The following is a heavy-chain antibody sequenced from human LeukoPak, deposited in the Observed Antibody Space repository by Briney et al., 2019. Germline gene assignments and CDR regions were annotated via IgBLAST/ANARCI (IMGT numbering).Heavy chain of an antibody. CDR3: ARAGGVLGYFDY. D-gene: IGHD3-10*01. Sequence: PSETLSLTCTVSGGSVSSANYYWTWIRQSAGKRLEWIGRMSGSGGTTYNPSLKSRVTILVDMSNNQFSLRLNSVTAADTAVYYCARAGGVLGYFDYWGQGALVTVSS. V-gene: IGHV4-61*02. CDR1: GGSVSSANYY. CDR2: MSGSGGT. J-gene: IGHJ4*02.